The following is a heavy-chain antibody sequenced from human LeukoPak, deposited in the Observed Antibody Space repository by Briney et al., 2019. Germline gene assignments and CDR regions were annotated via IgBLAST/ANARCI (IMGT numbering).Heavy chain of an antibody. J-gene: IGHJ4*02. D-gene: IGHD6-13*01. CDR3: ARDFAAAGIFDY. CDR2: ILYDGSNK. V-gene: IGHV3-30*04. CDR1: GFTFSSYE. Sequence: QPGGSLRLSCSASGFTFSSYEMNWVRQAPGKGLEWVALILYDGSNKYYADSVKGRFTISRDNSKNTLYMQMNSLRAEDTAVYYCARDFAAAGIFDYWGQGTLVTVSS.